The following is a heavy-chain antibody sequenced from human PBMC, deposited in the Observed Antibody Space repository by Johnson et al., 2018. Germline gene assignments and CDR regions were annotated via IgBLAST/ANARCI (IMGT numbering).Heavy chain of an antibody. CDR3: ARDRGVCSGGSCWGCFLH. J-gene: IGHJ1*01. V-gene: IGHV3-33*01. Sequence: QVQLVESGGGVVQPGRSLRLSCAASGFTFSSHGMHWVRQAPGKGPEWVSVIWSDGSKKYYAGSVKGRFTVSRDNSKNTLYLQMDSLRAEDTAIYHCARDRGVCSGGSCWGCFLHGGQGTLVTVSS. CDR2: IWSDGSKK. CDR1: GFTFSSHG. D-gene: IGHD2-15*01.